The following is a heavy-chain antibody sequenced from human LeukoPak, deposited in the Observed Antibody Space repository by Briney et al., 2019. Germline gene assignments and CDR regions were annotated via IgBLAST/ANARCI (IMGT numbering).Heavy chain of an antibody. V-gene: IGHV4-4*02. Sequence: PSETLSLTCTVSGGSISSSNWWSWVRQPPGKGLEWIGEIYHSGSTNYNPSLKSRVTISVDKSKNQFSLKLSSVTAADTAVYYCARASSMIPHFDYWGQGTLVTVSS. CDR1: GGSISSSNW. J-gene: IGHJ4*02. CDR2: IYHSGST. D-gene: IGHD3-22*01. CDR3: ARASSMIPHFDY.